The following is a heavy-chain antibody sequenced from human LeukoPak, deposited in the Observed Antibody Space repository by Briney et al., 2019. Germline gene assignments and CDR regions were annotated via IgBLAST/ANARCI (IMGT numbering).Heavy chain of an antibody. CDR2: IYYSGST. D-gene: IGHD2-8*02. CDR3: ARRSGGGGDFDY. CDR1: GGSLSSYY. J-gene: IGHJ4*02. V-gene: IGHV4-59*08. Sequence: SETLSLTCTVSGGSLSSYYWSWIRQPPGKGLEWIGYIYYSGSTNYNPSLKSRVTISVDTSKNQFSLKLSSVTAADTAVYYCARRSGGGGDFDYWGQGTLVTVSS.